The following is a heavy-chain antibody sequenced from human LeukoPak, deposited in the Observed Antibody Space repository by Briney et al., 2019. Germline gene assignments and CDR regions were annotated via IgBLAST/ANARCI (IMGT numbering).Heavy chain of an antibody. Sequence: GASVKVSCKASGYTFTSYDINWVRQATGQGLEWMGWMNPNSGNTGYAQKFQGRVTMTRNTSISTAYMELSSLRSEDTAVYYCARGLRRRYFDWLPHQPYGMDVWGQGTTVTVSS. J-gene: IGHJ6*02. CDR2: MNPNSGNT. V-gene: IGHV1-8*01. D-gene: IGHD3-9*01. CDR3: ARGLRRRYFDWLPHQPYGMDV. CDR1: GYTFTSYD.